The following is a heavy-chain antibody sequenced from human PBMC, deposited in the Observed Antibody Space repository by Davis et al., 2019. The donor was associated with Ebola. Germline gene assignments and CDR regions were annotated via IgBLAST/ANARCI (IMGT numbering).Heavy chain of an antibody. J-gene: IGHJ3*02. CDR3: ANILPPYDAFDI. V-gene: IGHV4-34*01. Sequence: PSETLSLTCAVYGGSFSGYYWSWIRQPPGKGLEWIGEINHSGSTNYNPSLKSRVTISVDTSKNQFSLKLSSVTAADTAVYYCANILPPYDAFDIWGQGTMVTVSS. CDR2: INHSGST. CDR1: GGSFSGYY.